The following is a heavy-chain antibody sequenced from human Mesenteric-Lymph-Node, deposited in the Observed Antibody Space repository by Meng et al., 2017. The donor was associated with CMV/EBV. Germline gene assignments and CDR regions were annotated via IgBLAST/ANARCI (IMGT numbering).Heavy chain of an antibody. CDR1: GYSFTSYW. V-gene: IGHV5-51*01. CDR2: IYPGDSDT. D-gene: IGHD2-8*01. Sequence: KVSCKGSGYSFTSYWIAWVRQMPGKGLEWMGIIYPGDSDTRYSPSFQGQVTISADKSISTAYLQWSSLKASDTAMHYCARQGGYSTNYFDYWGQGTLVTVSS. J-gene: IGHJ4*02. CDR3: ARQGGYSTNYFDY.